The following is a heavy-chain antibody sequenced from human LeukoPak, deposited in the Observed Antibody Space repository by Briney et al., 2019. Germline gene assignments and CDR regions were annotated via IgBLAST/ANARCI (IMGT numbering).Heavy chain of an antibody. CDR2: INPNSGGT. D-gene: IGHD5-18*01. Sequence: ASVKVSCKASGYTFTGYYMHWVRQAPGQGLEWMGRINPNSGGTNYAQKFQGRVTMTRDTSISTAYMEPSRLRSDDTAVYYCARDPYSYGDNWFDPWGQGTLVTVSS. V-gene: IGHV1-2*06. J-gene: IGHJ5*02. CDR1: GYTFTGYY. CDR3: ARDPYSYGDNWFDP.